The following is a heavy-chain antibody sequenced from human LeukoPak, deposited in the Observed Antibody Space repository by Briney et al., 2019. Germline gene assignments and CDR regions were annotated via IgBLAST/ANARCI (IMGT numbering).Heavy chain of an antibody. J-gene: IGHJ4*02. D-gene: IGHD2-15*01. CDR2: IKCKTDGGTT. Sequence: GGSLRLSSAASGFTFSNAWMSWVRQAPGKGLEWVGRIKCKTDGGTTDYAAPVKGRFTISRDDSKNTLYLQMNSLKTEDTAVYYCTTQRTYCSGGSCIYYWGQGTLVTVSS. CDR1: GFTFSNAW. CDR3: TTQRTYCSGGSCIYY. V-gene: IGHV3-15*01.